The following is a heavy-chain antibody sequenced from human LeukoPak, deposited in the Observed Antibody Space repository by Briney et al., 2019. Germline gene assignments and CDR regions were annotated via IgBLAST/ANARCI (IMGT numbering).Heavy chain of an antibody. CDR1: GGSISGDY. J-gene: IGHJ5*02. CDR3: ARSGSYSFWFDP. Sequence: SETLSLTCTVSGGSISGDYWSWIRQPAGTGLEWIGRIYTSGSTIYNPSLKSRVTMSVDTSKNQFSLKLSSVTAADTAVYYCARSGSYSFWFDPWGQGTLVTVSS. V-gene: IGHV4-4*07. D-gene: IGHD1-26*01. CDR2: IYTSGST.